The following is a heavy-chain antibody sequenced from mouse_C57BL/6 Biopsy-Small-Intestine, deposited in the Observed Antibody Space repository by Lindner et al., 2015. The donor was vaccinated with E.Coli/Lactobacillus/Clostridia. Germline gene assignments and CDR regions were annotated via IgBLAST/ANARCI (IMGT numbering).Heavy chain of an antibody. CDR3: ARSATATTYNWFDP. J-gene: IGHJ4*01. CDR1: GYTFTRYP. CDR2: INAANGNT. Sequence: SVKVSCKASGYTFTRYPMHWVRQAPGQRLEWMGWINAANGNTKYSPKFQGRLTFTRDTSASTVYMGLTSLTAEDTAVYYCARSATATTYNWFDPWGQGTLVTVSS. V-gene: IGHV1-84*02. D-gene: IGHD2-5*01.